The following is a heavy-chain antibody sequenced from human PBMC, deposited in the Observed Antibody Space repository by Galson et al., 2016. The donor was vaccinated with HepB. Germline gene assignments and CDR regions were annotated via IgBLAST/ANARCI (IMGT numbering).Heavy chain of an antibody. CDR1: GFTFRSYG. Sequence: SLRLSCAGSGFTFRSYGIHWVRQAPGKGLEWVAVISYDGTNKSYADSLKGRFTISRDNSKNTLYLQMNSLRGDDTAVYYCARGYYNAMDVWGQGATVTVSS. V-gene: IGHV3-30*03. CDR2: ISYDGTNK. J-gene: IGHJ6*02. CDR3: ARGYYNAMDV.